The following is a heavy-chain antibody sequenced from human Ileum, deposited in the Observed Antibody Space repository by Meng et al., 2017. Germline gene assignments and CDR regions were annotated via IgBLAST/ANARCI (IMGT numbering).Heavy chain of an antibody. CDR2: IYHSGST. Sequence: QVQLQQSCPGVVKPSGTRSLTWAVFGGSISSSNGWSWVCQPPGKGLEWIGEIYHSGSTNYNPSLKSRVTISVDKSKNQFSLKLSSVTAADTAVYYCARIDDYGDYVDYWGQGTLVTVSS. J-gene: IGHJ4*02. D-gene: IGHD4-17*01. CDR3: ARIDDYGDYVDY. V-gene: IGHV4-4*02. CDR1: GGSISSSNG.